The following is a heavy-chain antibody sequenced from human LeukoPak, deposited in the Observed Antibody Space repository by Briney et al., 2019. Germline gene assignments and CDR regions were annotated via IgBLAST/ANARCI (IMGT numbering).Heavy chain of an antibody. J-gene: IGHJ4*02. Sequence: GGSLRLSCAASGFTFTSYGIHWVRQAPGKGLEWVAFIRYDGSNKYYADSVKGRFTISRDNSKNTLYLQMNSLGAEDTAVYYCAKDISGSWSIDYWGQGTLVTVSS. D-gene: IGHD6-13*01. V-gene: IGHV3-30*02. CDR3: AKDISGSWSIDY. CDR1: GFTFTSYG. CDR2: IRYDGSNK.